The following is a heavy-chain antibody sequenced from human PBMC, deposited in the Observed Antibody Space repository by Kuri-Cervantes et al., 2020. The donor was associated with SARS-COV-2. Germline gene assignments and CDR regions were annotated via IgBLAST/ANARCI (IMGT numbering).Heavy chain of an antibody. J-gene: IGHJ4*02. D-gene: IGHD2-2*01. Sequence: LSLTCAASGFTFSDYYMSWIRQAPGKGLEWVSYISSSGSTIYYADSVKGRFTISRDNAKNSLYLQMNSLRAEDTAVYYCAKDVGYQLLSENYFDYWGQGTLVTVSS. CDR2: ISSSGSTI. V-gene: IGHV3-11*01. CDR3: AKDVGYQLLSENYFDY. CDR1: GFTFSDYY.